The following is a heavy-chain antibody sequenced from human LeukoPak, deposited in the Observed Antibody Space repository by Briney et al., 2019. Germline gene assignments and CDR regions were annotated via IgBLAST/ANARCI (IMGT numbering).Heavy chain of an antibody. V-gene: IGHV5-10-1*01. CDR3: ARLTVTNKYYYYYGMDV. CDR1: GYSFTSYW. D-gene: IGHD4-17*01. Sequence: GESLKISCKGSGYSFTSYWISWVRQMPGKGQEWMGRIDPSDSYTNYSPSFQGHVTISADKSISTAYLQWSSLKASDTAMYYCARLTVTNKYYYYYGMDVWGQGTTVTVSS. J-gene: IGHJ6*02. CDR2: IDPSDSYT.